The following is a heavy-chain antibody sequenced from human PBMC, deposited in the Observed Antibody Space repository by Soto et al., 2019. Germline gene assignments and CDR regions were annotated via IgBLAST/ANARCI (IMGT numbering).Heavy chain of an antibody. V-gene: IGHV1-69*04. CDR2: VIPNLGVT. CDR1: GGTLSSYT. CDR3: ARDKGYCSDARCPDFDC. D-gene: IGHD2-15*01. J-gene: IGHJ4*02. Sequence: SVQASCKASGGTLSSYTFSWARQAPGQGLERMGRVIPNLGVTNYAKKFQGRFTIVVDTSTSTAYMELNSLRYEDTAVYYCARDKGYCSDARCPDFDCWGQVTLITVSS.